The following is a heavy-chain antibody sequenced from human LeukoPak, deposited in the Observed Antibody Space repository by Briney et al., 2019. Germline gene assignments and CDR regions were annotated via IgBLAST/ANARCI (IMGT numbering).Heavy chain of an antibody. Sequence: SETLSPTCTVSGGSISSSSYYWGWIRQSPGKGLEWIGTMSNSGSTYYNPSLKSRVTISGDTAKNQFSLKLSSVTAADTAVYYCARRSQAAAGRGIDYWGQGTLVTVSS. CDR2: MSNSGST. CDR1: GGSISSSSYY. J-gene: IGHJ4*02. D-gene: IGHD6-13*01. V-gene: IGHV4-39*01. CDR3: ARRSQAAAGRGIDY.